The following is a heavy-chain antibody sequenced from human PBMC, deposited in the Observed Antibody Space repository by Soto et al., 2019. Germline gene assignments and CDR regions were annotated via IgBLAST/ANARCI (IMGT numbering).Heavy chain of an antibody. CDR3: ARQTYGVHHGLDP. CDR1: GASISSGGYY. J-gene: IGHJ5*02. CDR2: IYYSGST. Sequence: SETLSLTCPVSGASISSGGYYWGWIRQSPGKGLEWIGSIYYSGSTYYNPSLKSRVTISVDTSKNQFSLKLSSVTAADTAVYYCARQTYGVHHGLDPWGQGTLVTVSS. V-gene: IGHV4-39*01. D-gene: IGHD4-17*01.